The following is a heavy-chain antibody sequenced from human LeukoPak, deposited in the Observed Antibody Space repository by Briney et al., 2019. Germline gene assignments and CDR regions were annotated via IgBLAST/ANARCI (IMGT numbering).Heavy chain of an antibody. CDR3: AEDGARWYGWFDP. D-gene: IGHD6-13*01. J-gene: IGHJ5*02. CDR1: GGSISSYY. CDR2: IYYSGST. Sequence: SETLSLTCTVSGGSISSYYWSWIRQPPGKGLEWIGYIYYSGSTNYNPSLKSRVTISVDTSKNQFSLKLSSVTAADTAVYNWAEDGARWYGWFDPWGQGTLITVSS. V-gene: IGHV4-59*01.